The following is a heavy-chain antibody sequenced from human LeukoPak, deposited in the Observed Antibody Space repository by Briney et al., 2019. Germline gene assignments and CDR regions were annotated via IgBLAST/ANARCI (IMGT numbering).Heavy chain of an antibody. CDR1: GFTFSNYA. CDR2: ISNGAGTT. V-gene: IGHV3-23*01. J-gene: IGHJ4*02. Sequence: GGSLRLSCVASGFTFSNYAVSWVRQAPGKGLEWVSTISNGAGTTYYADSVRGRFTISRDNSKNTLYLQMNGLRAEDTAIYYCAKGLGNSGHDCLDYWGQGTLVTVSS. D-gene: IGHD5-12*01. CDR3: AKGLGNSGHDCLDY.